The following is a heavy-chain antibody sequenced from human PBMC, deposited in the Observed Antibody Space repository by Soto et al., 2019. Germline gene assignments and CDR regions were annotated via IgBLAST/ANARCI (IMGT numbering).Heavy chain of an antibody. D-gene: IGHD3-22*01. CDR3: ARGGYYDSSGSRNYFYYGMNV. J-gene: IGHJ6*02. CDR2: VSPYDGYT. CDR1: GYTFSSYG. V-gene: IGHV1-18*01. Sequence: QVQLVQSGAEVKKPGASVKVSCKASGYTFSSYGINWVRQAPGQGLEWLGWVSPYDGYTNYAQILQGRVSMTTDTSTKSAYMQXRSLRSDDTAVYYCARGGYYDSSGSRNYFYYGMNVWGQGTTVTVSS.